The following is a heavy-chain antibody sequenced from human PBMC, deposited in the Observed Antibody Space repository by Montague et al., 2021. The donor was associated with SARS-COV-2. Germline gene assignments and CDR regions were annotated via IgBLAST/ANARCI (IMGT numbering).Heavy chain of an antibody. D-gene: IGHD3-22*01. CDR1: GASVTSTNW. Sequence: SETLSLTCGVYGASVTSTNWWSWVRQPTGKGLEWIGEIYHTGNTNYSPSLKSRVYISLDKSKNQLSLRLNSVTAADTAVYYCASPKEGSGYYRPFDYWGQGILVTVSS. CDR2: IYHTGNT. CDR3: ASPKEGSGYYRPFDY. J-gene: IGHJ4*02. V-gene: IGHV4-4*02.